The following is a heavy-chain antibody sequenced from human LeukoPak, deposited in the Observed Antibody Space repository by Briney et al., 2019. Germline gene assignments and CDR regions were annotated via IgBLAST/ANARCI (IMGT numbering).Heavy chain of an antibody. J-gene: IGHJ4*02. CDR1: GGTFSSYA. CDR3: ARDNNYDFWSGYANFDY. V-gene: IGHV1-69*04. D-gene: IGHD3-3*01. CDR2: IIPILGIA. Sequence: SVKVSCKASGGTFSSYAIGWVRQAPGQGLEWMGRIIPILGIANYAQKFQGRVTITADKSTSTAYMELSSLRSEDTAVYYCARDNNYDFWSGYANFDYWGQGTLVTVSS.